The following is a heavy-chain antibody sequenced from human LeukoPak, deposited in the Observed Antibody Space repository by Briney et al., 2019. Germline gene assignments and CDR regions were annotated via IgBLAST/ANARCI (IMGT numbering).Heavy chain of an antibody. D-gene: IGHD3-10*01. CDR3: AGSGSMVRGVFDP. Sequence: GGSLRLSCAASGFTFSSYGMHWVRQPPGKGLEWVAFIRYDGSNKYYAPPVTGRFTISRVNDTHSLDLQISSLRADATVVSFCAGSGSMVRGVFDPWGQGALVTVSS. CDR2: IRYDGSNK. V-gene: IGHV3-30*02. CDR1: GFTFSSYG. J-gene: IGHJ5*02.